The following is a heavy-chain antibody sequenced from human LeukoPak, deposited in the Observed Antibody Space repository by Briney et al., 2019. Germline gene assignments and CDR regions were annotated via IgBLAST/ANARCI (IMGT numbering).Heavy chain of an antibody. D-gene: IGHD2-21*02. J-gene: IGHJ4*02. Sequence: PSETLSLTCTVSGGPISSGGYYWSWIRQPPGKGLEWIGYIYHSGSTYYNPSLKSRVTISVDRSKNQFSLKLSSVTAADTAVYYCARDSLIMTDWGQGTLVTVSS. V-gene: IGHV4-30-2*01. CDR1: GGPISSGGYY. CDR2: IYHSGST. CDR3: ARDSLIMTD.